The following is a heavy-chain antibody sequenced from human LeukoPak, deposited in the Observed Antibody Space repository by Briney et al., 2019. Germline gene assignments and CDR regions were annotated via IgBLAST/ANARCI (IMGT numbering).Heavy chain of an antibody. CDR3: ARGSIVVVTAISDAFDI. CDR2: INWNGGST. V-gene: IGHV3-20*04. D-gene: IGHD2-21*02. J-gene: IGHJ3*02. Sequence: RPGGSLRLSCAASGFPFDDYGMSWVRQAPGKGLEWVSGINWNGGSTGYADSVKGRFTISRDNAKNSLYLQMNSLRAEDTALYYCARGSIVVVTAISDAFDIWGQGTMVTVSS. CDR1: GFPFDDYG.